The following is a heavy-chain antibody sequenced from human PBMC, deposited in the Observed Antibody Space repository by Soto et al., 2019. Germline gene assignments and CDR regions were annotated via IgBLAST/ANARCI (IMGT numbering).Heavy chain of an antibody. CDR2: IWYDGSNK. D-gene: IGHD5-12*01. V-gene: IGHV3-33*01. J-gene: IGHJ6*02. CDR1: GFTFSSHG. Sequence: GGSLRLSCAASGFTFSSHGMHWVRQAPGKGLEWVAVIWYDGSNKYYADSVKGRFTISRDNSKNTLYLQMNSLRAEDTAVYYCARAHSLVATITHYYYGMDVWGQGTTVTVSS. CDR3: ARAHSLVATITHYYYGMDV.